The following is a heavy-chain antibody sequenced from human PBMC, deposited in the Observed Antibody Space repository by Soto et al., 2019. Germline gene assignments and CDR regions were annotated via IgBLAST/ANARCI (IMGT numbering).Heavy chain of an antibody. Sequence: SETLSLTCTVSGGSINSNTYSWAWIRQPPEKGLEWIGTIYYSGSTYYNPSLKSRVTISVDTSKNEFSLKLSSVTAADTAVFYCARRGLGNFFDYWGQGALVTVSS. D-gene: IGHD6-19*01. CDR3: ARRGLGNFFDY. J-gene: IGHJ4*02. V-gene: IGHV4-39*01. CDR1: GGSINSNTYS. CDR2: IYYSGST.